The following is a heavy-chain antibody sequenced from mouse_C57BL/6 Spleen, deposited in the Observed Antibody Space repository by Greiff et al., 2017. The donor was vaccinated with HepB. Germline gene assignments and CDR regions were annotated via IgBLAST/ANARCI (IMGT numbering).Heavy chain of an antibody. CDR1: GYTFTSYW. D-gene: IGHD1-1*01. Sequence: VQLQQPGAELVMPGASVKLSCKASGYTFTSYWMHWVKQRPGQGLEWIGEIDPSDSYTNYNQKFKGKSTLTVDKSSSTAYMQLSSLTSEDSAVYYCARPLYYGSSYWYFDVWGTGTTVTVSS. V-gene: IGHV1-69*01. J-gene: IGHJ1*03. CDR2: IDPSDSYT. CDR3: ARPLYYGSSYWYFDV.